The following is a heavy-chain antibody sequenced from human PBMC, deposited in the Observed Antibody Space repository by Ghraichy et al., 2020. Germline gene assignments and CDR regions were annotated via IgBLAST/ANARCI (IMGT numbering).Heavy chain of an antibody. D-gene: IGHD3-10*01. CDR1: GFTFSNAW. CDR2: IKSKTDGGTT. V-gene: IGHV3-15*01. CDR3: TTTYYGSGSVY. Sequence: GAPRLSCAASGFTFSNAWMSWVRQAPGKGLEWVGRIKSKTDGGTTDYAAPVKGRFTISRDDSKNTLYLQMNSLKTEDTAVYYCTTTYYGSGSVYWGQGTLVTVSS. J-gene: IGHJ4*02.